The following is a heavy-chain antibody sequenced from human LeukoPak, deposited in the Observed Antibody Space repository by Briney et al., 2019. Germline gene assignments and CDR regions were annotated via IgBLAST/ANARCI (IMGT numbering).Heavy chain of an antibody. D-gene: IGHD2-2*01. CDR3: ARRYCSSTTCWWFDP. J-gene: IGHJ5*02. CDR2: IYPGDSDT. CDR1: GYTFASYW. V-gene: IGHV5-51*01. Sequence: GESLKISRRGSGYTFASYWIGWVRQMPGKGLEWMGIIYPGDSDTRYSPSFQGQVIISVDKSISTAYLQWSSLKASDTAMYYCARRYCSSTTCWWFDPWGQGTLVTVSS.